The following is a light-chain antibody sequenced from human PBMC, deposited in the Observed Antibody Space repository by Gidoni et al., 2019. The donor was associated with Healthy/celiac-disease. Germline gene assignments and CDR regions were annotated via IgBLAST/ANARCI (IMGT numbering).Light chain of an antibody. Sequence: DIQLTQSPSFLSASVGDRVTITCRASQGISSYLAWYQQKPGKDPKLLIYAASTFQSGVPSRFSGSGSATEFTLPISSLQPEDFATYYCQQLNSYPPFTFGPGTKVDIK. CDR2: AAS. V-gene: IGKV1-9*01. J-gene: IGKJ3*01. CDR1: QGISSY. CDR3: QQLNSYPPFT.